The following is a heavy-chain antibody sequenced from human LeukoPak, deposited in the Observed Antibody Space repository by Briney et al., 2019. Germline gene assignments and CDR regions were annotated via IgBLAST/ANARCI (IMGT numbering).Heavy chain of an antibody. CDR3: ARRIAVAGHLRGPLDY. CDR2: IYHSGST. Sequence: SETLSLTCAVSGGSISSSNWWSWVSQPPGKGLEWIGEIYHSGSTNYNPSLKSRVTISVDKSKNQFPLKLSSVTAADTAVYYCARRIAVAGHLRGPLDYWGQGTLVTVSS. J-gene: IGHJ4*02. V-gene: IGHV4-4*02. CDR1: GGSISSSNW. D-gene: IGHD6-19*01.